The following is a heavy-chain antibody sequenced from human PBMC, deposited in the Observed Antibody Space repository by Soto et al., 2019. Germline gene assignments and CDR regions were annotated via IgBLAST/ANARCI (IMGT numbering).Heavy chain of an antibody. CDR2: INPSGGST. V-gene: IGHV1-46*01. D-gene: IGHD3-3*01. CDR1: GYTFTSYY. Sequence: GASVKVSCKASGYTFTSYYMHWVRQAPGQGLEWMGIINPSGGSTSYAQKFQGRVTMTRDTSTSTVYMELSSLRAEDTAVYYCAISHVLGQYDFPTGSPYGMDVWGQRTTVTVSS. J-gene: IGHJ6*02. CDR3: AISHVLGQYDFPTGSPYGMDV.